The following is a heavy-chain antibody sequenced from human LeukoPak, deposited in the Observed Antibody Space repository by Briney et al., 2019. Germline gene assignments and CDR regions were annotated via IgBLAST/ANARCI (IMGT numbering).Heavy chain of an antibody. D-gene: IGHD5-18*01. Sequence: SETLSLTCAVYGGPFSGYYWSWIRQPPGKGLEWIGEINHSGSTNYNPSLKSRVTISVDTSKNQFSLKLSSVTAADTAVYYCARLMGGYSYGYRPFFDYWGQGTLVTVSS. CDR2: INHSGST. CDR1: GGPFSGYY. J-gene: IGHJ4*02. V-gene: IGHV4-34*01. CDR3: ARLMGGYSYGYRPFFDY.